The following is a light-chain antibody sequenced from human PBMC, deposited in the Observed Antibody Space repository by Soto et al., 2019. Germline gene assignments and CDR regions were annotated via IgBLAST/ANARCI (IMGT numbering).Light chain of an antibody. Sequence: DIQMTQSPSTLSASVGDRVTFTCRASQNINAWLAWYQQKPGKAPKLLISKASTLQTGVPSRFSGSGSGAEFTLTINGLQPDDFATYYCQQCNNSPWTFGQGTTVEIK. J-gene: IGKJ1*01. V-gene: IGKV1-5*03. CDR2: KAS. CDR1: QNINAW. CDR3: QQCNNSPWT.